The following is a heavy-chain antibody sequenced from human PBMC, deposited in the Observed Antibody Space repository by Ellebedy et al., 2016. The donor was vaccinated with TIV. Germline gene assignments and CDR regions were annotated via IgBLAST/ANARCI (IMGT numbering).Heavy chain of an antibody. CDR1: GYTFISYG. V-gene: IGHV1-18*01. Sequence: AASVKVSCKASGYTFISYGISWVRQAPGQGLEWMGWISAYNGNTNYAQKLQGRVTMTTDTSTSTAYMGLRSLRTAETAVYYCARGYDSSGYSSCFDYWGQGTLVTVSS. J-gene: IGHJ4*02. CDR3: ARGYDSSGYSSCFDY. D-gene: IGHD3-22*01. CDR2: ISAYNGNT.